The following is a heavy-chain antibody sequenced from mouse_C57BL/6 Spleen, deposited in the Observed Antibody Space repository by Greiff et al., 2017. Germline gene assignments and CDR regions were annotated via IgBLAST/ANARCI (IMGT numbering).Heavy chain of an antibody. J-gene: IGHJ1*03. CDR3: ARGSSYPHWYFDV. D-gene: IGHD1-1*01. Sequence: VKLMESGAELVKPGASVKMSCKASGYTFTTYPIEWMKQNHGKSLEWIGNFHPYNDDTKYNEKFKGKATLTVEKSSSTVYLELSRLTSDDSAVYYCARGSSYPHWYFDVSGTGTTVTVSS. CDR2: FHPYNDDT. V-gene: IGHV1-47*01. CDR1: GYTFTTYP.